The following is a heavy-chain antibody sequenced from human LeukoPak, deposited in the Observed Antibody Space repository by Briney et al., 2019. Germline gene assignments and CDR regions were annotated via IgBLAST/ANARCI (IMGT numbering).Heavy chain of an antibody. CDR1: GGSISPYY. CDR2: IYHSGST. Sequence: PSETLSLTCTVSGGSISPYYWNWIRQPPGKGLEWIGYIYHSGSTNYNPSLKSRVTISIDTSKNQFSLKLSSVIAADTAVYYCARPKRDDVGNSFYYYGMDVWGQGTAVTVSS. CDR3: ARPKRDDVGNSFYYYGMDV. J-gene: IGHJ6*02. D-gene: IGHD4-23*01. V-gene: IGHV4-59*01.